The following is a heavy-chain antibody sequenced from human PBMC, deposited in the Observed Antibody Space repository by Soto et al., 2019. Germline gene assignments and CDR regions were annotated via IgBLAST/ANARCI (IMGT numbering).Heavy chain of an antibody. J-gene: IGHJ6*02. V-gene: IGHV4-4*02. Sequence: PSETLSLTCAVSGGSISSSNWWSWVRQPPGKGLEWIGEINHSGSTNYNPSLKSRVTISVDTSKNQFSLKLSSVTAADTAVYYCARGHSRKYYDFWSGPYGMDVWGQGTTVTVSS. CDR2: INHSGST. D-gene: IGHD3-3*01. CDR3: ARGHSRKYYDFWSGPYGMDV. CDR1: GGSISSSNW.